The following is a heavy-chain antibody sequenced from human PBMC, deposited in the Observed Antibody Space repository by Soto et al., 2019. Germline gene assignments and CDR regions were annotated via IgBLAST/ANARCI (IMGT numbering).Heavy chain of an antibody. D-gene: IGHD4-17*01. J-gene: IGHJ4*02. V-gene: IGHV3-30-3*01. CDR3: ARDPGDYGDYYFDY. Sequence: QVHLEESGGGVVQPGRSLRLSCVASEINFSPNAMHWVRQAPGEGLEWLAIISHDGSQIFYADSVKGRFSISRDNSKNTVYLQMNNLRSEDTAVYYCARDPGDYGDYYFDYWGQGTLVTVSS. CDR1: EINFSPNA. CDR2: ISHDGSQI.